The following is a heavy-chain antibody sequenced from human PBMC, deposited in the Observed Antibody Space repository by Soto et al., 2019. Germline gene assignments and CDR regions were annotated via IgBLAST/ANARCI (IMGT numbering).Heavy chain of an antibody. CDR3: EREDSSSSHWFDP. CDR2: IYYSGST. J-gene: IGHJ5*02. V-gene: IGHV4-59*01. CDR1: GGSISSYY. D-gene: IGHD6-6*01. Sequence: SETLSLTCTVSGGSISSYYWSWIRQPPGKGLEWIGYIYYSGSTNYNPSLKSRVTISVDTSKNQFSLKLSSVTAVDTAVYYCEREDSSSSHWFDPWGQGTLVTVSS.